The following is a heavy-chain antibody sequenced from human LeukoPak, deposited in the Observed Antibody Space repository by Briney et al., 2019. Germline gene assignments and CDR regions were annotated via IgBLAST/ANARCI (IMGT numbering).Heavy chain of an antibody. CDR3: AREGSSSWYRALDY. J-gene: IGHJ4*02. V-gene: IGHV4-34*01. Sequence: SETLSLTCAVYGGSFSGYYWSLIRQPPGKGLEWIGEINHSGSTNYNPSLKSRVTISVDTSKNQFSLKLSSVTAADTAVYYCAREGSSSWYRALDYWGQGTLVTVSS. D-gene: IGHD6-13*01. CDR1: GGSFSGYY. CDR2: INHSGST.